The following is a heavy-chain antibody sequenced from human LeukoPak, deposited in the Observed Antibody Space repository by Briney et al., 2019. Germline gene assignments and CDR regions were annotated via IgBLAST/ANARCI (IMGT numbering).Heavy chain of an antibody. CDR3: ARAVSTYGSGSYYFYYYYYMDV. Sequence: SETLSLTCTVSGGSISSSSYYWGWIRQPPGKGLEWIGSIYYSGSTYYNPSLKSRVTISVDTSKNQFSLKLSSVTAADTAVYYCARAVSTYGSGSYYFYYYYYMDVWGKGTTVTVSS. CDR1: GGSISSSSYY. J-gene: IGHJ6*03. CDR2: IYYSGST. D-gene: IGHD3-10*01. V-gene: IGHV4-39*07.